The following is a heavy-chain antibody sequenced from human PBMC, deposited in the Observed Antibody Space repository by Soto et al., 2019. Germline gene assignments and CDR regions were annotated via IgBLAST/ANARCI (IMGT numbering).Heavy chain of an antibody. Sequence: SETLSLTCTVSGGSISSGGYYWSWIRQHPGKGLEWIGYIYYSGSTYYNPSLKSRVTISVDTSKNQFSLKLSSVTAADTAVYYCARVSGYCSGGSCPLRPQFDYWGQGTLVTVSS. CDR3: ARVSGYCSGGSCPLRPQFDY. D-gene: IGHD2-15*01. J-gene: IGHJ4*02. CDR2: IYYSGST. V-gene: IGHV4-31*03. CDR1: GGSISSGGYY.